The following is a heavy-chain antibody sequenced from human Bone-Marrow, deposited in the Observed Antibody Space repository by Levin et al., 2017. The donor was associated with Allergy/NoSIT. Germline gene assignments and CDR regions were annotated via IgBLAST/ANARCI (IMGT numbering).Heavy chain of an antibody. CDR3: ARGATYGPGGVSYYYDLDV. J-gene: IGHJ6*02. D-gene: IGHD3-10*01. Sequence: GGSLRLSCAASGFAFNIYTMHWVRQAPGKGLEWVAVISHDGSNKYYADSVKGRFTISRDNSKNTLYLQMNSLRAEDTAIYYCARGATYGPGGVSYYYDLDVWGQGTTVTVSS. CDR1: GFAFNIYT. CDR2: ISHDGSNK. V-gene: IGHV3-30-3*01.